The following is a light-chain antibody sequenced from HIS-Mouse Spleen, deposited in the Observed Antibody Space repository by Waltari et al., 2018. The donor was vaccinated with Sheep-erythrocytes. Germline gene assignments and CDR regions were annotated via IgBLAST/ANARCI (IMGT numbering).Light chain of an antibody. Sequence: QSALTQPASVSGSPGQSITISCTGTSSDVGSYNPAPLYQQHPGKAPKLMIYEGSKRPSGVSNRFSGSKSGNTASLTISGLQAEDEADYYCCSYAGSSTPYVFGTGTKVTVL. CDR3: CSYAGSSTPYV. CDR1: SSDVGSYNP. J-gene: IGLJ1*01. CDR2: EGS. V-gene: IGLV2-23*01.